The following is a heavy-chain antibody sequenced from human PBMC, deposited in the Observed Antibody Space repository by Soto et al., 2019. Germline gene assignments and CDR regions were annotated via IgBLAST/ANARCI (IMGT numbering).Heavy chain of an antibody. D-gene: IGHD5-12*01. CDR3: ARVRYSGYAFDY. CDR1: GFTVSSNY. CDR2: IYSGGST. V-gene: IGHV3-53*01. Sequence: GGSLRLSCAASGFTVSSNYISWVRQAPGKGLEWVSVIYSGGSTYYADSVKGRFTISRDNSKNTLYLQMNSLRAEDTAVYYCARVRYSGYAFDYWGQGTLVTVSS. J-gene: IGHJ4*02.